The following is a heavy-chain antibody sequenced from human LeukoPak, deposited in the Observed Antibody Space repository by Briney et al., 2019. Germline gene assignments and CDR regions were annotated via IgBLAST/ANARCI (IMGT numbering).Heavy chain of an antibody. CDR1: GGSISSYY. CDR3: ARHITMVRGFDP. D-gene: IGHD3-10*01. CDR2: IYYSGST. Sequence: SETLSLTCTVSGGSISSYYWSWIRQPPGKGLEWIGYIYYSGSTNYNPSLKSRVTISVDTSMNQFSLKLSSVTATDTAVYYCARHITMVRGFDPWGQGTLVTVSS. J-gene: IGHJ5*02. V-gene: IGHV4-59*01.